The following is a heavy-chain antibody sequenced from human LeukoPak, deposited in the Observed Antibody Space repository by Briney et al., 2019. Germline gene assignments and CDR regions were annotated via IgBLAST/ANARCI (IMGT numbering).Heavy chain of an antibody. V-gene: IGHV4-39*07. Sequence: SETLSLTCTVSDGSISSSSYYWGWIRQPPGKGLEWIGSIYYSGSTYYNPSLKSRVTISVDTSKNQFSLKLSSVTAADTAVYYCARAGGLIVVSRWFDPWGQGTLVTVSS. CDR2: IYYSGST. CDR3: ARAGGLIVVSRWFDP. D-gene: IGHD2-15*01. CDR1: DGSISSSSYY. J-gene: IGHJ5*02.